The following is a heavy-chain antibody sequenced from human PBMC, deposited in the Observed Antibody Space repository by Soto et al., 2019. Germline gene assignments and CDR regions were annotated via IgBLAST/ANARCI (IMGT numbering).Heavy chain of an antibody. Sequence: ASVKVSCKTSGFTFTHYGIRWVLQAPGQGLEWMGWISAHNGATNYAQKFQDRLTMTTDASTSTAYMELRSLRSDDTAVYFCARASNASNWDYWGQGTLVTVSS. CDR2: ISAHNGAT. V-gene: IGHV1-18*01. D-gene: IGHD6-13*01. CDR3: ARASNASNWDY. CDR1: GFTFTHYG. J-gene: IGHJ4*02.